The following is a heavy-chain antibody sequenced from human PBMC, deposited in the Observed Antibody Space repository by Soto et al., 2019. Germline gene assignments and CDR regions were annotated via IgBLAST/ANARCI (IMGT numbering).Heavy chain of an antibody. D-gene: IGHD2-15*01. CDR3: ARVYCSGGSCSDYYMDV. V-gene: IGHV3-74*01. CDR2: INSDGSST. Sequence: PGGSLRLSCAASGFTFSSYWMHWVRQAPGKGLVWVSRINSDGSSTSYADSVKGRFTISRDNAKNTLYLQMNSLRAEDTAVYYCARVYCSGGSCSDYYMDVWGKGTTVTVSS. J-gene: IGHJ6*03. CDR1: GFTFSSYW.